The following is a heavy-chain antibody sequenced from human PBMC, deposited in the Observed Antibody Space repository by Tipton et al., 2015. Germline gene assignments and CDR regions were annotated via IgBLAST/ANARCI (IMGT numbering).Heavy chain of an antibody. D-gene: IGHD2-15*01. V-gene: IGHV4-39*07. CDR2: ISYSGGT. Sequence: TLSLTCTVSGDSISISSNYWGWIRQPPGKGLEWIGTISYSGGTYYNPSLKSRVTISLDASKNQFSLNLTSVTAADTAVYYCARSRGASNSGGLAGYWGQGTLVTVSS. CDR1: GDSISISSNY. CDR3: ARSRGASNSGGLAGY. J-gene: IGHJ4*02.